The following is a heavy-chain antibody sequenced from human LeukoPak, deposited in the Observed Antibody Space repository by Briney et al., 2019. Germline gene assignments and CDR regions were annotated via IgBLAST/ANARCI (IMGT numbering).Heavy chain of an antibody. V-gene: IGHV4-39*07. J-gene: IGHJ6*03. D-gene: IGHD6-19*01. CDR2: IYYSGST. CDR3: ARESRSKQYSSGWYDYYYYYMDV. Sequence: NPSETLSLTCTVSGGSISSSSYYWGWIRQPPGKGLEWIGSIYYSGSTYYNPSLKSRVTISVDTSKNQFSLKLSSVTAADTAVYYCARESRSKQYSSGWYDYYYYYMDVWGKGTTVTVSS. CDR1: GGSISSSSYY.